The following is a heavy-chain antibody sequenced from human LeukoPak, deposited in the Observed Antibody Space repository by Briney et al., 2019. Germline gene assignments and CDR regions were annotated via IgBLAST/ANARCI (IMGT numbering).Heavy chain of an antibody. D-gene: IGHD2-21*01. CDR3: ATSSDWPYYFHY. J-gene: IGHJ4*02. Sequence: GGSLRLSCAASGITFGTYAVNWVRQAPGKGLEWAPTVSGSGVATYFADSVKGRFTISRDNSKNTVFLEMNNLRAEDAAVYYCATSSDWPYYFHYWGQGTLVTVSS. V-gene: IGHV3-23*01. CDR1: GITFGTYA. CDR2: VSGSGVAT.